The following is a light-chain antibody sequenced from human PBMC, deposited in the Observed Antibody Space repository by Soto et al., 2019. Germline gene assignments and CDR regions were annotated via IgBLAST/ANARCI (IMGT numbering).Light chain of an antibody. J-gene: IGKJ4*01. CDR3: QQNGSSLP. Sequence: EIVLTQSPGTLSLSPGERATLSCRASQSVSSSYLAWYQQKPGQAPRLLIYGASSRATGIPDRFSGSGSGKDFTLTISRLEPEDFEVYYCQQNGSSLPSGGGTRWRSN. V-gene: IGKV3-20*01. CDR2: GAS. CDR1: QSVSSSY.